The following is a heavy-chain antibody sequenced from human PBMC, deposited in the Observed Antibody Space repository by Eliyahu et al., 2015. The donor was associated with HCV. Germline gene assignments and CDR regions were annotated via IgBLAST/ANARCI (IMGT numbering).Heavy chain of an antibody. CDR3: ARDRDGSSWYVPFDY. J-gene: IGHJ4*02. D-gene: IGHD6-13*01. V-gene: IGHV4-39*07. Sequence: QLQLQESGPGLVKPSETLSLTCTVXGGSISSSTYYXGWXRQPPGKGLEWIGSVYYSGNTYYNPSLKSRVTISVDTSKKQFSLKLSSVTAADTAVYYCARDRDGSSWYVPFDYWGQGTLVTVSS. CDR1: GGSISSSTYY. CDR2: VYYSGNT.